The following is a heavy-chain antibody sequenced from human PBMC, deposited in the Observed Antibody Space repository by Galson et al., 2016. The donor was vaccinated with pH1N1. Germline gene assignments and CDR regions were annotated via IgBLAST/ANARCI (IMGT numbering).Heavy chain of an antibody. CDR3: AREGDECDGEGCYGMDV. J-gene: IGHJ6*02. Sequence: SLRLSCAASGFTFRNYGMHWVRQAPGKGLEWVALIWYDGNKRNYADSVKGRFTISRDNSKNTVFLQMINLRAEDTAVYYCAREGDECDGEGCYGMDVWGPGTTVTVSS. CDR2: IWYDGNKR. CDR1: GFTFRNYG. D-gene: IGHD2-21*01. V-gene: IGHV3-33*01.